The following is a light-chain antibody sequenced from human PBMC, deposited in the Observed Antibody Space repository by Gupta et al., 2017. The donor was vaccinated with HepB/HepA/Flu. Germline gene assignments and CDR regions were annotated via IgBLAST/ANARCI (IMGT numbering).Light chain of an antibody. CDR2: GNS. CDR1: SPNIGAGYD. CDR3: QSYDSSLSAFYV. Sequence: QSVLTQPPSVSGAPGQRFPISCTGGSPNIGAGYDVHWYQQLPGTAPKLLIYGNSNRPSGVPDRFSGSKSGTSASLAITGLQAEDEADYYCQSYDSSLSAFYVFGTGTKVTVL. J-gene: IGLJ1*01. V-gene: IGLV1-40*01.